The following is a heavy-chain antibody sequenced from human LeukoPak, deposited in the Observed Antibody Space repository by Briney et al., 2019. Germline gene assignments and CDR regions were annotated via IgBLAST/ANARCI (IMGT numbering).Heavy chain of an antibody. D-gene: IGHD6-13*01. V-gene: IGHV3-30*18. Sequence: PGGSLRLSCAASGFTFSSYGMHWVRQAPGKGLEWVAVISYDGSNKYYADSVKGRFTISRDNSKNTLYLQMNSLRAEDTAVYYCAKDRIAAAGKGAPALYYYYGMDVWGQGTTVTVSS. CDR1: GFTFSSYG. CDR3: AKDRIAAAGKGAPALYYYYGMDV. J-gene: IGHJ6*02. CDR2: ISYDGSNK.